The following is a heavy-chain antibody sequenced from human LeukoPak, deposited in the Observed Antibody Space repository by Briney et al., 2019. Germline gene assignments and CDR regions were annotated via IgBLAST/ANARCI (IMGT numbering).Heavy chain of an antibody. CDR2: IIPIFGTA. V-gene: IGHV1-69*05. CDR3: ARDNAPCSGGSCYQYYYYYYMDV. CDR1: GGTFSSYA. Sequence: SVKVSCKASGGTFSSYAISWVRQAPGQGLEWMGRIIPIFGTANYAQKFQGRVTITTDESTSTAYMQLSSLRSEDTAVYYCARDNAPCSGGSCYQYYYYYYMDVWGKGITVTVSS. J-gene: IGHJ6*03. D-gene: IGHD2-15*01.